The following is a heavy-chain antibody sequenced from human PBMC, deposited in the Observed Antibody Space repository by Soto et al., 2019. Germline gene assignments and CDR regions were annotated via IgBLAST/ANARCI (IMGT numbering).Heavy chain of an antibody. CDR1: GFTFSSYG. J-gene: IGHJ4*02. CDR3: ANDRDILIPYYFDY. V-gene: IGHV3-30*18. Sequence: QVQLVGSGGGVVQPGRSLRLSCAASGFTFSSYGMHWVRQAPGKGLEWVAVISYDGSNKYYADSVKGRFTISRDNSKNTLYLQMNSLRAEDTAVYYCANDRDILIPYYFDYWGQGTLVTVSS. D-gene: IGHD3-16*01. CDR2: ISYDGSNK.